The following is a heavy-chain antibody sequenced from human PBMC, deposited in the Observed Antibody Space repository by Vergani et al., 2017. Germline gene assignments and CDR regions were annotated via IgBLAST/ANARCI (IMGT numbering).Heavy chain of an antibody. Sequence: EMQLVQSGAEVRKPGESVKIFCRTSGYNFDIYWIGWVRQMPGKGLEWMGIVYPADSDTRYSPSFKGQVTVSADKSTSTAFLGWSGLKVTDTAIYYCARHARYSDVTGNYVYYGMDVGGQGTSVIVSS. CDR1: GYNFDIYW. CDR2: VYPADSDT. J-gene: IGHJ6*02. CDR3: ARHARYSDVTGNYVYYGMDV. V-gene: IGHV5-51*01. D-gene: IGHD3-16*01.